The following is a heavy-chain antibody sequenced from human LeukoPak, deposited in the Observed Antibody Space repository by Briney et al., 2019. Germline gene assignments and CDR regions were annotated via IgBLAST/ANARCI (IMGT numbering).Heavy chain of an antibody. V-gene: IGHV3-33*06. J-gene: IGHJ3*02. D-gene: IGHD3-22*01. CDR2: IWYDGSNK. CDR3: AKELESSGYYYGSAFDI. Sequence: PGGSLRLSCAASGFTFSSYGMHWVRQAPGKGLEWVAVIWYDGSNKYYADSVKGRFTISRDNSKSTLYLQMNSLRAEDTAVYYCAKELESSGYYYGSAFDIWGQGTMVTVSS. CDR1: GFTFSSYG.